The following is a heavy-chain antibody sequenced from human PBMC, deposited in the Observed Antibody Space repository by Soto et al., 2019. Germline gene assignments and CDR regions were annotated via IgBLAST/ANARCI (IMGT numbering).Heavy chain of an antibody. J-gene: IGHJ3*02. CDR2: MNPNSGNT. CDR1: GYTFTSYD. D-gene: IGHD3-10*01. Sequence: QVQLVQSGAEVKKPGASVKVSCKASGYTFTSYDINWVRQATGQGLEWMGWMNPNSGNTGYAQKFQGRVTMTRNTSISTAYMELSRLGSEDTAVYYCARGINYYDSGDDAFDIWGQGTMVTVSS. V-gene: IGHV1-8*01. CDR3: ARGINYYDSGDDAFDI.